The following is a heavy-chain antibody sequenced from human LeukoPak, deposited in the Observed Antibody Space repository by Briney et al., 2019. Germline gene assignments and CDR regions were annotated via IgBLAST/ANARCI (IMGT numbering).Heavy chain of an antibody. J-gene: IGHJ4*02. CDR1: GYTFTGYY. D-gene: IGHD3-22*01. CDR2: INPSSGGT. Sequence: RASVKVSCKASGYTFTGYYMHWVRQAPGQGLEWMGWINPSSGGTNYAQTFQGRVTMTRDTSISTAYMELSRLRSDDTAVYYCVSMGNYYDSSGYYYWGQGTLVTVSS. CDR3: VSMGNYYDSSGYYY. V-gene: IGHV1-2*02.